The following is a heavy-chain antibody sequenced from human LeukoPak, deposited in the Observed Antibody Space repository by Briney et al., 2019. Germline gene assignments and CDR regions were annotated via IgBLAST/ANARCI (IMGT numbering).Heavy chain of an antibody. D-gene: IGHD3-3*01. J-gene: IGHJ6*03. Sequence: SETLSLTCTVYGESISDHYWTWIRQPPGKGLEWIGEIYHSGSTNYNPSLKSRVTISVDTSKNQFSLNVTSVIAADTAVYYCARGPTIRFLEWLGYYYMDVWGKGTTVTVSS. CDR1: GESISDHY. CDR3: ARGPTIRFLEWLGYYYMDV. CDR2: IYHSGST. V-gene: IGHV4-34*01.